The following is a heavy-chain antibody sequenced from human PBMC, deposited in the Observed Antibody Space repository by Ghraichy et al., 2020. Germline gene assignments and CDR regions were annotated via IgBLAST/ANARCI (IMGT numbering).Heavy chain of an antibody. CDR3: AGGRIAAWRNWFDP. CDR2: INHSGST. J-gene: IGHJ5*02. Sequence: SETLSLTCAVYGGSFSGYYWSWIRQPPGKGLEWIGEINHSGSTNYNPSLKSRVTISVDTSKNQFSLMLSSVTAADTAVYYCAGGRIAAWRNWFDPWGQGTLVTVSS. V-gene: IGHV4-34*01. D-gene: IGHD6-6*01. CDR1: GGSFSGYY.